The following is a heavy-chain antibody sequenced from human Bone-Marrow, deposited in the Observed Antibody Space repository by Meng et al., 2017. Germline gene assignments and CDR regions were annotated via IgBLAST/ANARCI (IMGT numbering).Heavy chain of an antibody. CDR3: VRVGGYCSATNCYGWDS. J-gene: IGHJ4*02. D-gene: IGHD2-2*01. CDR1: GLTFSRFA. CDR2: IGYDGNNK. Sequence: GGSLRLSCAASGLTFSRFAMHWVRQAPGKGPEWVAVIGYDGNNKFYADSVKDRFAISRDNSRNTLHLQMSSLRAEDTAVYYCVRVGGYCSATNCYGWDSWGQGTMVTVS. V-gene: IGHV3-30*09.